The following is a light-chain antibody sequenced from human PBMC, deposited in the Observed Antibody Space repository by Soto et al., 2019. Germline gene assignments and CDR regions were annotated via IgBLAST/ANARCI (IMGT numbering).Light chain of an antibody. V-gene: IGLV2-14*01. CDR2: DVS. CDR1: SSDVGGSNS. Sequence: QSVLAQPASVSGSPGQSITISRTGTSSDVGGSNSVSWYQQHPGKAPKLMIYDVSNRPSGVSNRFSGSKSGNTASLTISGLQAEDEADYYCSSYTSSSTPYVFGTGTKVTVL. CDR3: SSYTSSSTPYV. J-gene: IGLJ1*01.